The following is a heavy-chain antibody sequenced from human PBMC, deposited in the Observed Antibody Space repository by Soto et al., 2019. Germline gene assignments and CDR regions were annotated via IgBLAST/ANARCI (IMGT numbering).Heavy chain of an antibody. D-gene: IGHD2-15*01. CDR2: ISSSGSTI. CDR1: GFHFSDYY. J-gene: IGHJ4*02. Sequence: GGSLSLSCAASGFHFSDYYMSWIRQAPGKGLEWVSYISSSGSTIYYADSVKGRFTISRDNAKNSLYLQMNSLRAEDTAVYYCASPLGYCSGGNCYIDYWGQGTLVTVSS. V-gene: IGHV3-11*01. CDR3: ASPLGYCSGGNCYIDY.